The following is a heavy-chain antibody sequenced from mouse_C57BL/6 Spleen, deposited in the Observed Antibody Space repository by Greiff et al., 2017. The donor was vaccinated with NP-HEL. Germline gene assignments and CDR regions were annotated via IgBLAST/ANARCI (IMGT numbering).Heavy chain of an antibody. CDR1: GYSITSGYY. V-gene: IGHV3-6*01. CDR2: ISYDGSN. J-gene: IGHJ3*01. Sequence: DVKLQESGPGLVKPSQSLSLTCSVTGYSITSGYYWNWIRQFPGNKLEWMGYISYDGSNNYNPSLKNRISITRDTSKNQFFLKLNSVTTEDTATYYCAREGYGNYLAYWGQGTLVTVSA. CDR3: AREGYGNYLAY. D-gene: IGHD2-10*02.